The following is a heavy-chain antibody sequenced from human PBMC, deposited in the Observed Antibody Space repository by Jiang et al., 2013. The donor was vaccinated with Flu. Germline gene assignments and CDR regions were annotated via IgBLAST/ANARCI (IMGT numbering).Heavy chain of an antibody. CDR1: GDSVSSNSAA. CDR3: AREGTGDLAQEYDY. CDR2: TYYRSKWYK. J-gene: IGHJ4*02. Sequence: SLTCAISGDSVSSNSAAWNWIRQSPSRGLEWLGRTYYRSKWYKGYAVYVKSRITINPDTSKNQFSLQLNSVTPEDTAVYYCAREGTGDLAQEYDYWGQGTLVTVSS. D-gene: IGHD7-27*01. V-gene: IGHV6-1*01.